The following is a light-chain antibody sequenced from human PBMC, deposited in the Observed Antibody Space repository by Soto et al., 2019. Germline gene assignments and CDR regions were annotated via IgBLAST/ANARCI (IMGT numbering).Light chain of an antibody. CDR1: SSNIGAGYD. Sequence: QSVLTQPPSVSGAPGQRVTISCTGSSSNIGAGYDVHGYQQLPGTAPKPLIYGNSNRPSGVPDRFSGSKSGTSASLAITGLQAEDEADYYCQSYDSSLSGVVFGGGTKVTVL. V-gene: IGLV1-40*01. J-gene: IGLJ2*01. CDR3: QSYDSSLSGVV. CDR2: GNS.